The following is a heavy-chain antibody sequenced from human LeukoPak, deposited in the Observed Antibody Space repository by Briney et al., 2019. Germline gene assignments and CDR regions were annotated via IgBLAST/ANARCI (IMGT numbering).Heavy chain of an antibody. V-gene: IGHV4-4*07. J-gene: IGHJ4*02. CDR2: IYNSGST. CDR3: ARSAFLVTAPGLYYFDY. Sequence: SETLPLTCTVSGGSISSYYWSWIRQPAGKGLEWIGHIYNSGSTNYNPSLKGRVTMSVATSKNQFSLHLSSVTAADTAVYYCARSAFLVTAPGLYYFDYWGQGTLVAVSS. CDR1: GGSISSYY. D-gene: IGHD6-13*01.